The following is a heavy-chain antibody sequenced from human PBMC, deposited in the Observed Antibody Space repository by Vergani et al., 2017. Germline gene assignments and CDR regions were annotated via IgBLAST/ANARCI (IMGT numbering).Heavy chain of an antibody. D-gene: IGHD6-19*01. CDR3: ARTPRVAGNNAYYYGMDV. Sequence: QVQLVQSGAEVKKPGASVKVSCKASGYTFTGYYMHWVRQAPGQGLEWMGWINPNRGGTNYAQKFQGRVTMTRDTSISTAYMELSRLRSDDTAVYYCARTPRVAGNNAYYYGMDVWGQGTTVTVSS. J-gene: IGHJ6*02. CDR2: INPNRGGT. CDR1: GYTFTGYY. V-gene: IGHV1-2*02.